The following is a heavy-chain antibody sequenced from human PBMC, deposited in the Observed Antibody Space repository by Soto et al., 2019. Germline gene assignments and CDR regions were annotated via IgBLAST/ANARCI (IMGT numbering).Heavy chain of an antibody. Sequence: ASVKVSCKASGYTFTGYYMHWVRQAPGQGLEWMGWINPNSGGTNYAQKFQGWVTMTRDTSISTAYMEVSRLKSDDTAVYYCPRAYYDSSAYYYGLDWRQGTLVTVSS. J-gene: IGHJ4*02. D-gene: IGHD3-22*01. CDR1: GYTFTGYY. V-gene: IGHV1-2*04. CDR2: INPNSGGT. CDR3: PRAYYDSSAYYYGLD.